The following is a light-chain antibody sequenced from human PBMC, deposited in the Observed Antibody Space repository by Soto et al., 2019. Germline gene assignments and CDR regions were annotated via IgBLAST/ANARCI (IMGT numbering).Light chain of an antibody. J-gene: IGKJ3*01. CDR1: QGISSW. CDR2: DAT. CDR3: QQTSSFPST. Sequence: DIQMTQSPSSVSASVGDRVTITCRASQGISSWLAWYQQKPGKAPKLLIFDATSLQSGVPLRFSGSGSGTEFTLTISSLQPEDFATYYCQQTSSFPSTFGPGTKVDIK. V-gene: IGKV1-12*02.